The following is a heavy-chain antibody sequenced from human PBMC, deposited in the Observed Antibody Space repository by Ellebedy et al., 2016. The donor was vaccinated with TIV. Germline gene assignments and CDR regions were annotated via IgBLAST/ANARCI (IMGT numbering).Heavy chain of an antibody. V-gene: IGHV1-46*01. D-gene: IGHD3-9*01. CDR2: INPSGGST. CDR3: ARASRRYDILTGYYNDAFDI. J-gene: IGHJ3*02. Sequence: ASVKVSXKASGYTFTSYYMHWVRQAPGQGLEWMGIINPSGGSTSYAQKFQGRVTMTRDTSTSTVYMELSSLRSEDTAVYYCARASRRYDILTGYYNDAFDIWGQGTMVTVSS. CDR1: GYTFTSYY.